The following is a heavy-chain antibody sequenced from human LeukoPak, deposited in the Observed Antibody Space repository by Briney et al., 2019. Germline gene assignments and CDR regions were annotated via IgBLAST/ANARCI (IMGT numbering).Heavy chain of an antibody. CDR1: GFTFSSYA. V-gene: IGHV3-30-3*01. CDR3: AKDSSSSNPYFGLDV. D-gene: IGHD6-13*01. J-gene: IGHJ6*02. CDR2: ISYDGSNK. Sequence: GGSLRLSCAASGFTFSSYAMHWVRQAPGKGPEWVAVISYDGSNKYYADSVKGRFTISRDNSKNTLYLQMNSLRAEDTAVYYCAKDSSSSNPYFGLDVWGQGTTVTVSS.